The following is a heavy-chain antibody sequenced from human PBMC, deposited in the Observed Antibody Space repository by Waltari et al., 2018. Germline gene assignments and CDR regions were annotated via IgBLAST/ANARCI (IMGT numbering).Heavy chain of an antibody. Sequence: QVQLVQSGAEVKKPGSSVKVSCKASGGTFSSYAISWVRQAPGAGLEWMGGIIPIFGTANYAQKFQGRVTITADESTSTAYMELSSLRSEDTAVYYCARSQLPSVIFGVVIPTGDAFDIWGQGTMVTVSS. V-gene: IGHV1-69*12. D-gene: IGHD3-3*01. J-gene: IGHJ3*02. CDR2: IIPIFGTA. CDR3: ARSQLPSVIFGVVIPTGDAFDI. CDR1: GGTFSSYA.